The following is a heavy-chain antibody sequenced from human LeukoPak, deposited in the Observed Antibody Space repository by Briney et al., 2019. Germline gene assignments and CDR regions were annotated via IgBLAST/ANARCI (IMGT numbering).Heavy chain of an antibody. CDR1: GFTFSSYG. V-gene: IGHV3-30*18. J-gene: IGHJ6*02. Sequence: GGSLRLSCAASGFTFSSYGIHWVRQAPGKWLEWVAFISYDGSNKYYADSVKGRFTISRDNSKNTLYLQMNSLRAEDTAVYYCAKEIYCSGGSCYSGEDYYYGMDVWGQGTTVTVSS. CDR2: ISYDGSNK. CDR3: AKEIYCSGGSCYSGEDYYYGMDV. D-gene: IGHD2-15*01.